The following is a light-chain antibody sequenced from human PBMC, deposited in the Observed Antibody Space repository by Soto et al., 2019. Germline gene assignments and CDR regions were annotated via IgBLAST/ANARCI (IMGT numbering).Light chain of an antibody. Sequence: DIQMTQSPSSLSASVGDRVTITCRASQSISSYLNWYQQKPGKAPKLLIYAASSLQSGVPSRFSGSGSGTDFTLTISSLQPEDFPTYYCQQSYSTLTWTFGQGTKVEIK. CDR2: AAS. CDR3: QQSYSTLTWT. V-gene: IGKV1-39*01. J-gene: IGKJ1*01. CDR1: QSISSY.